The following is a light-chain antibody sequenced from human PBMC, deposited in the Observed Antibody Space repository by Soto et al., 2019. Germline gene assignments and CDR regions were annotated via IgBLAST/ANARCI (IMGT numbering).Light chain of an antibody. Sequence: SYELTQPPSVSVAPGQTARITCGGDNIGSKSVHWYQQKPGQAPVLVVYDGGDRPSGIPARFSGSNSGNTATLTISRVEAGDEADYYCQVWDNDSDHYVFGTGTKVTVL. J-gene: IGLJ1*01. CDR2: DGG. V-gene: IGLV3-21*02. CDR3: QVWDNDSDHYV. CDR1: NIGSKS.